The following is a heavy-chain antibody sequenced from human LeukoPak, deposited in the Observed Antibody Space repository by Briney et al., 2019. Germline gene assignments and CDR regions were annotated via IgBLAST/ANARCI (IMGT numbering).Heavy chain of an antibody. J-gene: IGHJ4*02. CDR2: IYYSGST. CDR1: GGSISSYY. V-gene: IGHV4-59*01. Sequence: SETLSLTCTVSGGSISSYYWSWIRQPPGKGLEWIGYIYYSGSTSYNPSLKSRVTISVDASKNQFSLKLSSVTAADTAVYYCAGAGKSRRAFSCWGQGTLVTVSS. D-gene: IGHD1-26*01. CDR3: AGAGKSRRAFSC.